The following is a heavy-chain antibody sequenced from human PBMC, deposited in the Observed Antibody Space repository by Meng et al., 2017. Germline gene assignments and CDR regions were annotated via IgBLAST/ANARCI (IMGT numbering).Heavy chain of an antibody. Sequence: QAQPQQWGAGLLKPSETLSLTCAVYGGSFSGYYWSWIRQPPGKGLEWIGEINHSGSTNYNPSLKSRVTISVDTSKNQFSLKLSSVTAADTAVYYCAGITMSRAGDYWGQGTLVTVSS. J-gene: IGHJ4*02. CDR1: GGSFSGYY. CDR3: AGITMSRAGDY. D-gene: IGHD3-22*01. CDR2: INHSGST. V-gene: IGHV4-34*01.